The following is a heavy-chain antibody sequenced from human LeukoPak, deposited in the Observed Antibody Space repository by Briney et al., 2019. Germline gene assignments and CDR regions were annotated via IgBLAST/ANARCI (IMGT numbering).Heavy chain of an antibody. V-gene: IGHV4-59*01. D-gene: IGHD1-26*01. CDR1: GGSISSYY. J-gene: IGHJ4*02. CDR2: IYYSGST. Sequence: SETLSLTCTVSGGSISSYYWSWIRQPPGKGLEWIGYIYYSGSTNYNPSLKSRVTISVYTSKNQFSLKLSSVTAADTAVYYCARVGEISSGLLDYWGQGTLVTVSS. CDR3: ARVGEISSGLLDY.